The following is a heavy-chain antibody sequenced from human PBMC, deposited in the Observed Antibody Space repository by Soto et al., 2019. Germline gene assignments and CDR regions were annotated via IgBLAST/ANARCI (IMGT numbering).Heavy chain of an antibody. CDR3: ANLYGGNSDY. D-gene: IGHD2-21*02. CDR1: GGSFSGYY. CDR2: INHSGST. V-gene: IGHV4-34*01. J-gene: IGHJ4*02. Sequence: SETLSLTCAVYGGSFSGYYWSWIRQPPGKGLEWIGEINHSGSTNYNPSLKSRVTISVDTSKNQFSLKLSSVTAADTAVYYCANLYGGNSDYWGQGTLVTVSS.